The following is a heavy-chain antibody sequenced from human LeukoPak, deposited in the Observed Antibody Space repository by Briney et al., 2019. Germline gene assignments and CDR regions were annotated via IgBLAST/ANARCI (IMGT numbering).Heavy chain of an antibody. Sequence: PGGSLRLSCAASGFTFSNYAMSWVRPPPGKGLEWVSGISDIGGRTYYADSVKGRFTVSRDNSKNTLYLQMKSLRAEDTAVYDCVKHSGSFGDSRPDSWGQGTLVTVSS. CDR2: ISDIGGRT. CDR1: GFTFSNYA. J-gene: IGHJ4*02. V-gene: IGHV3-23*01. D-gene: IGHD2-21*02. CDR3: VKHSGSFGDSRPDS.